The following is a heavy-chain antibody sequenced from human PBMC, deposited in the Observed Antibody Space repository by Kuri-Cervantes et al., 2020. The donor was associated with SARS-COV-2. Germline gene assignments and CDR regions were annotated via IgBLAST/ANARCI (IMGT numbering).Heavy chain of an antibody. D-gene: IGHD3/OR15-3a*01. CDR2: IYHSGST. CDR1: GGSISSGYY. Sequence: SETLSLTCTVSGGSISSGYYWGWIRQPPGKGLGCIGSIYHSGSTYYNPSLKSRVTISVDTSKNQFSLKLSSVTAADTAVYYCALRTLPWYYYYMDGWGKGTTVTVSS. V-gene: IGHV4-38-2*02. J-gene: IGHJ6*03. CDR3: ALRTLPWYYYYMDG.